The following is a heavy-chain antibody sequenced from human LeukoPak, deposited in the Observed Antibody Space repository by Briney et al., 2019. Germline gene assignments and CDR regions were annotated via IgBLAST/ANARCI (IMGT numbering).Heavy chain of an antibody. V-gene: IGHV4-34*01. CDR1: GGSFSDHD. D-gene: IGHD6-6*01. CDR3: ARGPLYSSSSFAS. J-gene: IGHJ4*02. CDR2: IKYRGST. Sequence: SETLSLTCAVYGGSFSDHDWSWIRQPPGKGLEWIGEIKYRGSTNYNPSLKSRVTISRDTSKNQISLKLSSVTAADTAVYYCARGPLYSSSSFASWGQGTLVTVSS.